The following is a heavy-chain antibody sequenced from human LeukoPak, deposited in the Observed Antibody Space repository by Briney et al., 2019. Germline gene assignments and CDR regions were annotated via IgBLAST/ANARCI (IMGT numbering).Heavy chain of an antibody. J-gene: IGHJ4*02. Sequence: GGSLRLSCAASGFTFSSYSMNWVRQAPGKGLEWVSYIRSSSSTIYYADSVKGRFTISRDNAKNSLYLQMNSLRAEDTAVYYCARVSSPIYFDYWGQGTLVTVSS. D-gene: IGHD2-2*01. CDR3: ARVSSPIYFDY. CDR2: IRSSSSTI. V-gene: IGHV3-48*01. CDR1: GFTFSSYS.